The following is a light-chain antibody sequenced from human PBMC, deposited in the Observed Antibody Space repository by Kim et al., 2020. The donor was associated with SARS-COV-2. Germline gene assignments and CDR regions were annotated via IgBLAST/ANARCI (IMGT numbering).Light chain of an antibody. Sequence: DIVMTQSPLTLPVTPGESASISCRSSQSLLHSNGYNFLNWYLQKPGQSPHLLIYLGSDRASGVPDRFSGSGSGTDFTLKISRVEAEDVGVYYCMQSLQTPVTFGGGTKVDIK. V-gene: IGKV2-28*01. CDR3: MQSLQTPVT. CDR2: LGS. CDR1: QSLLHSNGYNF. J-gene: IGKJ4*01.